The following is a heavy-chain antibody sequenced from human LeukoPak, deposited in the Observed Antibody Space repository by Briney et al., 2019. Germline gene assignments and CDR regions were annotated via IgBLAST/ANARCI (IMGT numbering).Heavy chain of an antibody. Sequence: GASVKVSCRASGYTFTGHYMHWVRQAPGQGLEWMGWINPNNGGTNYAQNFQGRVTMTSDTSVSSAYMEVSRLRSDDTAVYYCATPPAAIPDAFDIWGQGTMVTVSS. CDR2: INPNNGGT. J-gene: IGHJ3*02. V-gene: IGHV1-2*02. CDR1: GYTFTGHY. D-gene: IGHD2-2*01. CDR3: ATPPAAIPDAFDI.